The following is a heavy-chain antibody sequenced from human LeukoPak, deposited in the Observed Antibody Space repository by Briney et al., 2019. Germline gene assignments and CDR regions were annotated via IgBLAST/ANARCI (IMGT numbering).Heavy chain of an antibody. CDR2: IYYSGST. J-gene: IGHJ5*02. V-gene: IGHV4-59*08. Sequence: PSETLSLTCTVSGDSISTYYWSCIRQPPGKRLEWIGYIYYSGSTNYNPSLKSRVTMSVDTSKNQFSLKLSSVTAADTAVYYCARHFLGAARPNWFDPWGQGTLVTVSS. CDR3: ARHFLGAARPNWFDP. CDR1: GDSISTYY. D-gene: IGHD6-6*01.